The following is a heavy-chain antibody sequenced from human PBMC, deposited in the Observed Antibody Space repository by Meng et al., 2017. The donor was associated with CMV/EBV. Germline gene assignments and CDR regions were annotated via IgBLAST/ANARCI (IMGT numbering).Heavy chain of an antibody. CDR2: ISAYNGNT. CDR3: ARDSRSVVMTHFYDAFDI. Sequence: ASVKVFCKASGYTFTSYGISWVRQAPGQGLEWMGWISAYNGNTNYAQKLQGRVTMTTDTSTSTAYMELRSLRSDDTAVYYCARDSRSVVMTHFYDAFDIWGQGTMVTVSS. D-gene: IGHD3-22*01. V-gene: IGHV1-18*01. CDR1: GYTFTSYG. J-gene: IGHJ3*02.